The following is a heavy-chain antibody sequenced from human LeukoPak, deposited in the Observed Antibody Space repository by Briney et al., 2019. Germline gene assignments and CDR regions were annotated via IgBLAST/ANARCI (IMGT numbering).Heavy chain of an antibody. V-gene: IGHV3-66*01. CDR1: GFTVSNNY. J-gene: IGHJ6*02. CDR2: IYIAGTT. Sequence: AGGSLRLSCAASGFTVSNNYMSWVRQAPGKGLEWVSIIYIAGTTYHADSVRGRLIISRDNSKNTVYLQMNSLRADDTAVYYCARGGGTAGYYYQMDVWGQGTTVTVSS. CDR3: ARGGGTAGYYYQMDV. D-gene: IGHD1-1*01.